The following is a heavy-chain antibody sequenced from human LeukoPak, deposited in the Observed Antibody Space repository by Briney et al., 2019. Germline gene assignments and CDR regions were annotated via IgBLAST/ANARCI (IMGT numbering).Heavy chain of an antibody. D-gene: IGHD2-15*01. V-gene: IGHV3-23*01. CDR3: AKTEEGAVVIIAAFDY. CDR2: IGGSGIST. CDR1: GFTFSSYA. J-gene: IGHJ4*02. Sequence: PGGSLRPSCAASGFTFSSYAMSWVRQAPGKGLEWVSAIGGSGISTYYADSVKGRFTISRDDSKNTLYLQMSSLRAEDTAVYYCAKTEEGAVVIIAAFDYWGQGTLVTVSS.